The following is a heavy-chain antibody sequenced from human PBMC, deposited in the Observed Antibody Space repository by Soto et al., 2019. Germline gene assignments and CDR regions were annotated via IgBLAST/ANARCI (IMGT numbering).Heavy chain of an antibody. V-gene: IGHV3-30-3*01. Sequence: XGSLGLSCAASGFTFSTYAMHWVRQAPGKGLEWVAVISYDGNNKYYADSVKGRFTISRDNSKNTLYLQMNSLRPEDTAVYYCARTVFEYSSGWTRYYHYGMDVWGQGTTVTVSS. CDR1: GFTFSTYA. J-gene: IGHJ6*02. D-gene: IGHD6-19*01. CDR2: ISYDGNNK. CDR3: ARTVFEYSSGWTRYYHYGMDV.